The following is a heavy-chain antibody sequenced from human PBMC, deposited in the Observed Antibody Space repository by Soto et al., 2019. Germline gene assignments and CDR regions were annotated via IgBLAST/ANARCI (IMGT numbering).Heavy chain of an antibody. V-gene: IGHV3-7*04. CDR1: GFTFSSYW. CDR2: IKQDGSEK. Sequence: EVQLVESGGGLVQPGGSLRLSCAASGFTFSSYWMSWARQAPGKGLEWVANIKQDGSEKYYVDSVKGRFTISRDNAKNSLYRQRNGRRAEDPAVYYGPRVGGGRSPGPAAGSFDLGAVAPWSLSPQ. CDR3: PRVGGGRSPGPAAGSFDL. J-gene: IGHJ2*01. D-gene: IGHD3-10*01.